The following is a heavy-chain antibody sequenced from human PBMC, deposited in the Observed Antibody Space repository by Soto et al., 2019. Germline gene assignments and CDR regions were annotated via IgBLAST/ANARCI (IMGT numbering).Heavy chain of an antibody. J-gene: IGHJ4*02. V-gene: IGHV4-31*03. CDR3: ARDWGSSGWPN. CDR1: GHSLSSGGYY. CDR2: IYFTGST. D-gene: IGHD6-19*01. Sequence: SETLSLTCTVSGHSLSSGGYYWSWIRQHPGKGLEWVGYIYFTGSTLYNPSLKSRLAMSLDTSKNQFSLRLTSVTAADMAVYFCARDWGSSGWPNWGQGTLVTVS.